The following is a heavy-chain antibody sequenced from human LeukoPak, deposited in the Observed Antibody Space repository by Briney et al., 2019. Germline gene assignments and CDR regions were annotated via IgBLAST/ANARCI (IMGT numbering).Heavy chain of an antibody. D-gene: IGHD3-16*01. Sequence: GGSLRLSCAASGFTFSSYSMNWVRQAPGKGLEWVSSISSSGSYIYYADSVRGRFTISRDNAKNSLYLQMNSLRAEDTALYYCARDRSTNSYAEYFFDYWGQGTLVTVSS. CDR2: ISSSGSYI. CDR1: GFTFSSYS. CDR3: ARDRSTNSYAEYFFDY. V-gene: IGHV3-21*01. J-gene: IGHJ4*02.